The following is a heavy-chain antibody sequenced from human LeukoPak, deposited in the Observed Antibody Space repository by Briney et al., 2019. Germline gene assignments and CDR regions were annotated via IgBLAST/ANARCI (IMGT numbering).Heavy chain of an antibody. D-gene: IGHD6-19*01. Sequence: PGGSLRLSCAASGFTFGSYDWTWVRQAPGKGLEWVSAISGNGDTKWYAGSVKGRFTVSRDSSKNTVYLQMNSLTDEDTAVYYCAKGRGVNSGPSLDYWGQGTLVTVSS. CDR2: ISGNGDTK. V-gene: IGHV3-23*01. J-gene: IGHJ4*02. CDR1: GFTFGSYD. CDR3: AKGRGVNSGPSLDY.